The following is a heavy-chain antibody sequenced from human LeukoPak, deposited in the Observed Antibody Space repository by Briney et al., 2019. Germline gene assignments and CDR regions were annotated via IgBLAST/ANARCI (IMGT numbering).Heavy chain of an antibody. V-gene: IGHV1-18*01. CDR1: GYTFTSYD. CDR2: ISAYNGNT. Sequence: ASVKVSCKASGYTFTSYDINWVRQATGQGLEWMGWISAYNGNTNYAQKLQGRVTMTTDTSTSTAYMELRSLRSDDTAVYYCARASLAVAGRGLFDYWGQGTLVTVSS. D-gene: IGHD6-19*01. J-gene: IGHJ4*02. CDR3: ARASLAVAGRGLFDY.